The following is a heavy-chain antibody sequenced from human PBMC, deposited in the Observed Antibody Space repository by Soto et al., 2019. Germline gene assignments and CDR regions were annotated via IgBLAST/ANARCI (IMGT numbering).Heavy chain of an antibody. D-gene: IGHD3-3*01. CDR3: ATAPFYEFWSGYYREKYFDY. Sequence: QVQLVQSGSEVKKPGSSVKVSCKASGGTFSSHAISWVRQAPGQGLEWMGCIIPIFGATNYAQKFQGRVTITADESTAIAYMELSSMRSEDTAVYYSATAPFYEFWSGYYREKYFDYWGRGSLVTVSS. CDR2: IIPIFGAT. J-gene: IGHJ4*02. V-gene: IGHV1-69*12. CDR1: GGTFSSHA.